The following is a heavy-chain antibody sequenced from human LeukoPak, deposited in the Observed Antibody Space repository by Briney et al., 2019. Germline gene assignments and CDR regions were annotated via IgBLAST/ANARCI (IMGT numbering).Heavy chain of an antibody. CDR3: GWDGSGSYTVDY. CDR2: IRYDGSNK. CDR1: GFTFSIYG. Sequence: GGSLRLSCAASGFTFSIYGMHWVRQAPGKGLEWVAFIRYDGSNKYYADSVKGRFTISRDNSKNTLYLQMNSLRAEDTAVYYCGWDGSGSYTVDYWGQGTLVTVSS. D-gene: IGHD3-10*01. V-gene: IGHV3-30*02. J-gene: IGHJ4*02.